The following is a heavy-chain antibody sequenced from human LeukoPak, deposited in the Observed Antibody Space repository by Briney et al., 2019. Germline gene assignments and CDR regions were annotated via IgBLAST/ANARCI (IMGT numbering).Heavy chain of an antibody. CDR2: ISVVGFI. CDR3: TRGGGSESYSWFKVD. D-gene: IGHD1-26*01. V-gene: IGHV3-21*01. J-gene: IGHJ4*02. CDR1: GFTFISYS. Sequence: PGGSLRLSCASPGFTFISYSMTGVRQAPGQGRDWASSISVVGFISYADSGKGRSTISRNTNKDSFFLQITSLRAEDLAVYYCTRGGGSESYSWFKVDWGQGTLVTVSS.